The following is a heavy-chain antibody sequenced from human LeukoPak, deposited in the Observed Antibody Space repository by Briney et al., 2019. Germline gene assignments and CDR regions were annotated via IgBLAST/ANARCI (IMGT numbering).Heavy chain of an antibody. D-gene: IGHD6-13*01. V-gene: IGHV3-30-3*01. Sequence: GRSLRLSCEASGFTFSSYAMHWVRQAPGKGLEWVAVISYDGSNKYYADSVKGRFTISRDNSKNTLYLQMNSLRAEDTAVYYCARETQQLAYYYYYGMDVWGQGTTVTVPS. CDR3: ARETQQLAYYYYYGMDV. CDR1: GFTFSSYA. CDR2: ISYDGSNK. J-gene: IGHJ6*02.